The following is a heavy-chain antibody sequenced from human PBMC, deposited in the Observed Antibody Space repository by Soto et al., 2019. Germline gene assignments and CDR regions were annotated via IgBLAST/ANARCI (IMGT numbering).Heavy chain of an antibody. CDR1: GASISSYH. CDR2: IYYRGST. V-gene: IGHV4-59*01. D-gene: IGHD3-16*01. J-gene: IGHJ6*03. Sequence: QVQLQESGPGLVKPSETLSLTCTVSGASISSYHWSWIRQSPGKGLEWIGYIYYRGSTNYNPSLTSRGTISVDPSKNQVPLKLSSVTAADTAVYYCAAAVPAEYVSPCYYRDVWGKGTTVTVSS. CDR3: AAAVPAEYVSPCYYRDV.